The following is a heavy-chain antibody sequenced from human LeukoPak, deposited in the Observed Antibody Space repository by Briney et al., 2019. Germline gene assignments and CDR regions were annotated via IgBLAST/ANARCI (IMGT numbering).Heavy chain of an antibody. D-gene: IGHD5-18*01. J-gene: IGHJ5*02. Sequence: GESLKISCKGSGYSFTNYWIGWVRQMPGKGPEWMGIIYPGDSDTRYSPSFQGQVTISADKSISTAYLQWSSLKASDTAMYYCARHLRLWQDWFDPWGQGTLVTVSS. CDR3: ARHLRLWQDWFDP. V-gene: IGHV5-51*01. CDR2: IYPGDSDT. CDR1: GYSFTNYW.